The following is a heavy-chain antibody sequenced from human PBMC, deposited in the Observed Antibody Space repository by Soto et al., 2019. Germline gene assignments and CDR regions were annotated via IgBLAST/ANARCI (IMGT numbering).Heavy chain of an antibody. CDR1: GGSISSGDYY. D-gene: IGHD1-26*01. V-gene: IGHV4-30-4*01. CDR2: IHYIGST. J-gene: IGHJ4*02. Sequence: PSETLSLTCTVSGGSISSGDYYWTWIRPPPGKGLEWIGYIHYIGSTYYNPSLKSRVTISVDTSKNQFSLKLSSMTAEDTAVYYCARTLYSGYVDYWGQGTLVTVSS. CDR3: ARTLYSGYVDY.